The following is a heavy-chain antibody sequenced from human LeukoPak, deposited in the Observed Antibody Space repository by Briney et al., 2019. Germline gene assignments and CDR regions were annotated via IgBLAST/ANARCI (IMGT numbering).Heavy chain of an antibody. J-gene: IGHJ3*02. CDR3: ASITTASAFDI. D-gene: IGHD4-11*01. CDR1: GFTFDDYA. CDR2: ISWNSGSI. V-gene: IGHV3-9*01. Sequence: GRSLRLSCAASGFTFDDYAMHWVRQAPGKGLEWVSGISWNSGSIGYADSVKGRFTISRDNAKNSLYLQMNSLRAEDTAVYYCASITTASAFDIWGQGTMVTVSS.